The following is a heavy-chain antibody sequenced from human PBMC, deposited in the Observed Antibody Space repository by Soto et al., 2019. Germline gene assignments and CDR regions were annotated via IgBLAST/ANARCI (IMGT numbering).Heavy chain of an antibody. J-gene: IGHJ4*02. CDR3: ARHSGRIAVAVGVFDY. D-gene: IGHD6-19*01. Sequence: SETLSLTCTVSGGSISSGDYYWSWIRQPPGKGLEWIGYIYYSGSTYYNPSLKSRVTISVDTSKNQFSLKLSSVTAADTAVYYCARHSGRIAVAVGVFDYWGQGTLV. V-gene: IGHV4-30-4*01. CDR1: GGSISSGDYY. CDR2: IYYSGST.